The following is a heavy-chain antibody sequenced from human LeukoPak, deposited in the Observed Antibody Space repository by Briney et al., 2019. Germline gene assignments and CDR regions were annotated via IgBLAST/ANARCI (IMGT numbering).Heavy chain of an antibody. CDR1: GGSISSSSYY. V-gene: IGHV4-39*07. Sequence: PSETLSLTCTVSGGSISSSSYYWGWIRQPPGKGLEWIGSIYYSGSTYYNPSLKSRVTISVDTSKNQFSLELSSVTAADTAVYYCARSLRYCSGGNCYYVMDVWGQGTTVTVSS. CDR2: IYYSGST. CDR3: ARSLRYCSGGNCYYVMDV. J-gene: IGHJ6*02. D-gene: IGHD2-15*01.